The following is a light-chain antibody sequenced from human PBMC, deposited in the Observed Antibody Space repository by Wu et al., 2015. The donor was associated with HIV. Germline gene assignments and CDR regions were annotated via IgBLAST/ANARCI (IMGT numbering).Light chain of an antibody. V-gene: IGKV1-39*01. Sequence: DIQMTQSPSSLSASVGDRVTITCRTSQNIWTFVNWYQHKPGKAPKLLIYGASTLQTGVPSRFSGGGSGTDFTLTINSLRPEDFATYYCQQSLTSPLTFGGGTKV. CDR1: QNIWTF. CDR2: GAS. J-gene: IGKJ4*01. CDR3: QQSLTSPLT.